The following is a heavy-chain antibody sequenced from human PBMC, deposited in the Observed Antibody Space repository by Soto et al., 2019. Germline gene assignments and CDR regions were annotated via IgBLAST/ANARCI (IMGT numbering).Heavy chain of an antibody. Sequence: LSLTCAVYGGSFSDYSWSWIRQPPGKGLAWIGEISHSGGSNYNPSLKSRVTISVDTSKNQFSLKLSSVTAADTAVYYCARGRKDYSSSWYVGWGQGTLVTVSS. V-gene: IGHV4-34*01. D-gene: IGHD6-13*01. CDR3: ARGRKDYSSSWYVG. CDR1: GGSFSDYS. J-gene: IGHJ4*02. CDR2: ISHSGGS.